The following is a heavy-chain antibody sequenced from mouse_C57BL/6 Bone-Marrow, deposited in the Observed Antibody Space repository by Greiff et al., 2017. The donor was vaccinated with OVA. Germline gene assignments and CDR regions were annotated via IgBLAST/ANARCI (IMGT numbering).Heavy chain of an antibody. CDR1: GFTFSDFY. J-gene: IGHJ1*03. D-gene: IGHD1-1*01. CDR2: RRNKANDYTT. V-gene: IGHV7-1*01. Sequence: EVKLMESGGGLVQSGRSLRLSCATSGFTFSDFYMEWVRQAPGKGLEWIAARRNKANDYTTEYSASVKGRFIVSRDTSQSILYLQMNALRAEDTAIYYCARDSTVVAHWYFDVWGTGTTVTVSS. CDR3: ARDSTVVAHWYFDV.